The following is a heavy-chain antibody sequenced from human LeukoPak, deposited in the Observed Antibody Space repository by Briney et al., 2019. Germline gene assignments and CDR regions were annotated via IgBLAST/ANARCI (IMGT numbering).Heavy chain of an antibody. CDR2: ISSNGHYT. Sequence: GGSLRLSCAASGFTFSNYAIHWVRQAPGKGLEFVSTISSNGHYTYYANSVKGRFTISRDDAKNTLYLHMGSLRVEDMGVYYCARVDGYSYAYWGQGTLVTVSS. V-gene: IGHV3-64*01. CDR1: GFTFSNYA. CDR3: ARVDGYSYAY. D-gene: IGHD5-18*01. J-gene: IGHJ4*02.